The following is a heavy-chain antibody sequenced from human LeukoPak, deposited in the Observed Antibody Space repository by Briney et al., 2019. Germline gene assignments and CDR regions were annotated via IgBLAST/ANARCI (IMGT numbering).Heavy chain of an antibody. J-gene: IGHJ6*04. Sequence: PGGSLRLSCAASGFTFSSYSMNWVRQAPGKGLEWVSAMSDSGDSTYYADSVKGRFTISRDNAKNSLYLQMNSLRAEDTAVYYCAELGITMIGGVWGKGTTVTISS. V-gene: IGHV3-23*01. CDR2: MSDSGDST. CDR3: AELGITMIGGV. D-gene: IGHD3-10*02. CDR1: GFTFSSYS.